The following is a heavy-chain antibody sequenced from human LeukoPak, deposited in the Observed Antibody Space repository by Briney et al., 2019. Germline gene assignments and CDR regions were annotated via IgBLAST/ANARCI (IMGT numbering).Heavy chain of an antibody. D-gene: IGHD6-25*01. CDR2: TYYRTKCYH. J-gene: IGHJ4*02. CDR3: ARAVSGYGYNFDY. V-gene: IGHV6-1*01. CDR1: GDSISSNSAA. Sequence: SQTLSLTCAISGDSISSNSAAWNWIRQSPSRGLEWLGRTYYRTKCYHYYAVSVKSRITINPDTSKNQFSLQLNSVAPEDTAVYYCARAVSGYGYNFDYWGQGTLVTVSS.